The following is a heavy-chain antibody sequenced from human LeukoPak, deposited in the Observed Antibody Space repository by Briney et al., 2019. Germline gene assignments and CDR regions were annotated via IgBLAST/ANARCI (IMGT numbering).Heavy chain of an antibody. V-gene: IGHV1-69*05. J-gene: IGHJ4*02. CDR1: GGTFSSYA. CDR2: IIPIFGTA. CDR3: ARDHWRGATRGFDY. Sequence: ASVKVSCKASGGTFSSYAISWVRQAPGQGLELMGGIIPIFGTATYAQKFQGRVTITTDESTSTAYMELSSLRSEDTAVYYCARDHWRGATRGFDYWGQGTLVTVSS. D-gene: IGHD1-26*01.